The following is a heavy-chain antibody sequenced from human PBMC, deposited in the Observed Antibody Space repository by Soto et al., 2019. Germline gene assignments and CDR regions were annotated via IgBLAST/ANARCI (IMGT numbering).Heavy chain of an antibody. CDR1: GYTFTSYA. CDR3: ARELIYGSGSYY. V-gene: IGHV1-18*01. CDR2: ISAYNGNT. D-gene: IGHD3-10*01. J-gene: IGHJ4*02. Sequence: QVQLVQSGAEVKKPGASVKVSCKASGYTFTSYAITWVRQAAGQGLEGMGWISAYNGNTKCAQKLTGRVTMTTDTSTSRAHMELRRLRSDDTAVYDCARELIYGSGSYYWGRGTLVTVSS.